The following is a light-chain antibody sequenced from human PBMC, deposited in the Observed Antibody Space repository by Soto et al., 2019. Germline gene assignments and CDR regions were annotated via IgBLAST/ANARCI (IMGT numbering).Light chain of an antibody. V-gene: IGLV1-40*01. CDR3: QSYDSSLSGFYV. J-gene: IGLJ1*01. Sequence: QSVLTHPLSVSGAPGQRVTISCTGSSSNIGAGYDVHWYQQLPGTAPRLLIYGNSNRPSGVPDRFSGSTSGTSASLAITGLQAEDEADYYCQSYDSSLSGFYVFGTGTKLTVL. CDR1: SSNIGAGYD. CDR2: GNS.